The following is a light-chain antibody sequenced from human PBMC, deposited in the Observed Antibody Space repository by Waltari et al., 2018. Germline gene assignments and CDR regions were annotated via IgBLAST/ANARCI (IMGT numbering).Light chain of an antibody. CDR3: ASWDDSLNGHWV. Sequence: QSVLTQPPSASGTPGQRVTISCSGTSSNLGNNVVNWYQQVPGTAPKLLIYKNDLRPSGVPDRFSASKSGTAAGLASSGLQAEDEAEYYCASWDDSLNGHWVFGGGTKVTVL. J-gene: IGLJ3*02. CDR1: SSNLGNNV. V-gene: IGLV1-44*01. CDR2: KND.